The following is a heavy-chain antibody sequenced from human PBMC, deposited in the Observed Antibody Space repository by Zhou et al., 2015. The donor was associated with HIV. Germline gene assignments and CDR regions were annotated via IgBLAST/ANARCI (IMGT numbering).Heavy chain of an antibody. J-gene: IGHJ4*02. Sequence: QVLLVQSGAEVKKPGSSVKVSCEASGGTFSVYAVSWVRQAPGQGLEWMGAIIPIFATVKYAQKFQGRVTLTADRSTNTAYMEMRSLRSEDTAVYYCARVDRSGLDSSSSGLVWFGELWGQGTLVTVSS. D-gene: IGHD3-10*01. V-gene: IGHV1-69*06. CDR1: GGTFSVYA. CDR2: IIPIFATV. CDR3: ARVDRSGLDSSSSGLVWFGEL.